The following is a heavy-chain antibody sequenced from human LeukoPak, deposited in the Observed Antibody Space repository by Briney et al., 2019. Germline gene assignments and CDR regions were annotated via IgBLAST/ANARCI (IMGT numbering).Heavy chain of an antibody. CDR3: AKDLWHYYDSSGYFPN. CDR1: GFTFSSYG. V-gene: IGHV3-30*18. CDR2: ISYDGSNK. Sequence: GGSLRLSCAAPGFTFSSYGMHWVRQAPGKGLEWVAVISYDGSNKYYADSVKGRFTISRDNSKNTLYLQMNSLRAEDTAVYYCAKDLWHYYDSSGYFPNWGQGTLVTVSS. D-gene: IGHD3-22*01. J-gene: IGHJ4*02.